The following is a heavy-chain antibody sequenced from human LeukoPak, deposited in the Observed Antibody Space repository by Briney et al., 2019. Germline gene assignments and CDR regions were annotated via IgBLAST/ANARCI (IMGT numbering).Heavy chain of an antibody. CDR2: IKQDGSEK. V-gene: IGHV3-7*04. J-gene: IGHJ4*02. Sequence: TGGSLRLSCAASGFTFSRFWMSWVRQAPGKGLEWVANIKQDGSEKYYVDSVKGRFTISRDNAKNSLYLQMNSLRAEDTAAFYCARDGTYTDYDPDFDIWGQGTLVTVSS. CDR1: GFTFSRFW. CDR3: ARDGTYTDYDPDFDI. D-gene: IGHD5-12*01.